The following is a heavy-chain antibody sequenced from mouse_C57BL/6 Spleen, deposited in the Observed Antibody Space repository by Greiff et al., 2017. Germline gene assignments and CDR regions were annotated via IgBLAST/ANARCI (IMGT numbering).Heavy chain of an antibody. Sequence: EVKLMESGPGLVKPSQSLSLTCSVTGYSITSGYYWNWIRQSPGNKLEWMGYISYDGSNNYNPSLKNLISITRDTSKNQFFLKLNSVTTEDTATYYCAIYGSSPHYYAMDYWGQGTSVTVSS. CDR3: AIYGSSPHYYAMDY. D-gene: IGHD1-1*01. CDR1: GYSITSGYY. CDR2: ISYDGSN. V-gene: IGHV3-6*01. J-gene: IGHJ4*01.